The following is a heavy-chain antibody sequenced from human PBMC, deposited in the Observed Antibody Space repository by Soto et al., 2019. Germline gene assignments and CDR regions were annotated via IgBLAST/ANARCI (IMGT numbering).Heavy chain of an antibody. Sequence: SETLSLTCAVSGYSISSGYYWGWIRQPPGKGLEWIGSIYHSGSTYYNPSLKSRVTISVDTSKNQFSLKLSSVTAADTAVYYCARVVYKFNTGHFDYWGQGTLVTVSS. V-gene: IGHV4-38-2*01. CDR2: IYHSGST. CDR3: ARVVYKFNTGHFDY. J-gene: IGHJ4*02. CDR1: GYSISSGYY. D-gene: IGHD1-1*01.